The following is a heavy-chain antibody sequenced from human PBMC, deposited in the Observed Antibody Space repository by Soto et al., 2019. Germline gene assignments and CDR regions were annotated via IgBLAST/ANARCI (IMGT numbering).Heavy chain of an antibody. Sequence: QVQLVESGGGVVQPGRSLRLSCAASGFTFSSYGMHWVRQAPGKGLEWVAVISYDGSNKYYADSVKGRFTISRDNSKNTLYLQMNSLRAEDTAVYYCAAAVPAAISYFDYWGQGTLVTVSS. CDR1: GFTFSSYG. CDR3: AAAVPAAISYFDY. V-gene: IGHV3-30*03. CDR2: ISYDGSNK. D-gene: IGHD2-2*01. J-gene: IGHJ4*02.